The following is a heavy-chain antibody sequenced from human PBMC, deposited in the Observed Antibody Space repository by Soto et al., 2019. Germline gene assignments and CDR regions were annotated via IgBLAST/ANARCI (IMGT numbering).Heavy chain of an antibody. CDR2: IIPILDVT. J-gene: IGHJ3*02. V-gene: IGHV1-69*02. Sequence: QVQLVQSGAEVKEPGSSVKVSCKLSGDTFRTYPITWVRQAPGQGLEWMGRIIPILDVTDYAQRFQGRLTLTADKSTATAYMEMSSLRSDDTAMFYCARGANGRRSEGSFDIWGRGTMVTISS. D-gene: IGHD2-8*01. CDR1: GDTFRTYP. CDR3: ARGANGRRSEGSFDI.